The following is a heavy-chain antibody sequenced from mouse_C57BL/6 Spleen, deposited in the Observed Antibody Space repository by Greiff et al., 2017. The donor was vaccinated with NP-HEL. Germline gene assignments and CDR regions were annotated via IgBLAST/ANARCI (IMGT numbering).Heavy chain of an antibody. Sequence: EVQVVESGGDLVKPGGSLKLSCAASGFTFSSYGMSWVRQTPDKRLEWVATISSGGSYTYYPDSVKGRFTISRDNAKNTLYLQMSSLKSENTAMYYCARNYGSSPFDYWGKGTTLTVSS. CDR1: GFTFSSYG. V-gene: IGHV5-6*01. D-gene: IGHD1-1*01. CDR3: ARNYGSSPFDY. J-gene: IGHJ2*01. CDR2: ISSGGSYT.